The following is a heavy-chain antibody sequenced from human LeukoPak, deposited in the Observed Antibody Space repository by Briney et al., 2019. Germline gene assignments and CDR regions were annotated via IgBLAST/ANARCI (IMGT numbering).Heavy chain of an antibody. J-gene: IGHJ4*02. CDR2: IRYDESNQ. D-gene: IGHD4-23*01. CDR3: AKGYGGSHFDY. CDR1: GFTFSSYG. V-gene: IGHV3-30*02. Sequence: GGSLILSCAASGFTFSSYGMPWVRQAPGKGLEWVAFIRYDESNQYYADSVKGRFTISRYNSKSTLHLQMNSLKVEDTAVYYCAKGYGGSHFDYWGQGALVAVSS.